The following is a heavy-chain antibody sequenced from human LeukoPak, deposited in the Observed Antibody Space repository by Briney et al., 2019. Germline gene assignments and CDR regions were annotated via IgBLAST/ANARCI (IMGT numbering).Heavy chain of an antibody. J-gene: IGHJ4*02. CDR3: ARDGQDFWSGYNFDY. CDR1: EFTFSSYS. CDR2: ISYDGSNK. D-gene: IGHD3-3*01. Sequence: GGSLRLSCAASEFTFSSYSMNWVRQAPGKGLEWVAVISYDGSNKYYADSVKGRFTISRDSSKNTLYLQMNSLRAEDTAVYYCARDGQDFWSGYNFDYWGQGTLVTVSS. V-gene: IGHV3-30*03.